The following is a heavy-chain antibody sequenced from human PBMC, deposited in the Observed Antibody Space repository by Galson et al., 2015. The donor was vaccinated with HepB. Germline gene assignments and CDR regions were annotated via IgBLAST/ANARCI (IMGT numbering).Heavy chain of an antibody. J-gene: IGHJ4*02. CDR1: GFTFSGSA. Sequence: SLRLSCAASGFTFSGSAMHWVRQASGRGLELVGRIGSKANSYATAYAASVKGRFTISRDDSKNTAYMQMNSLKTEDTAVYYCTRLGDLSGYSSLWGQGTLVTVSS. V-gene: IGHV3-73*01. CDR2: IGSKANSYAT. D-gene: IGHD3-16*02. CDR3: TRLGDLSGYSSL.